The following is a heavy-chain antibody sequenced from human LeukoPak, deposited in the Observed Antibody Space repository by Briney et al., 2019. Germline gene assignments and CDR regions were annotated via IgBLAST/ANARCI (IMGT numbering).Heavy chain of an antibody. J-gene: IGHJ4*02. CDR2: ISGSGGST. CDR3: AKDYGDYCFDY. V-gene: IGHV3-23*01. CDR1: GFTFSSYA. Sequence: GGSLRLSCAASGFTFSSYAMSWVRQAPGKGLEWVSAISGSGGSTYYADSVKGRFTVSRDNSKNTLYLQMNSLRAEDTTVYYCAKDYGDYCFDYWGQGTLVTVSS. D-gene: IGHD4-17*01.